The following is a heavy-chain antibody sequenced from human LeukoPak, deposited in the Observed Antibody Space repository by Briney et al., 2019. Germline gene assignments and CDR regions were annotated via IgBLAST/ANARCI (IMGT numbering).Heavy chain of an antibody. D-gene: IGHD2-21*02. CDR3: ARDRVTHTVGRALLP. J-gene: IGHJ5*02. CDR2: IWYDGSNK. CDR1: GFTFSSYG. Sequence: RPGGSLRLSCAASGFTFSSYGMHWVRQAPGKGLEWVAVIWYDGSNKYYADSVKGRFTISRDNSKNTLYLQMNSLRAEDTAVYYCARDRVTHTVGRALLPWGQGTLVTVSS. V-gene: IGHV3-33*01.